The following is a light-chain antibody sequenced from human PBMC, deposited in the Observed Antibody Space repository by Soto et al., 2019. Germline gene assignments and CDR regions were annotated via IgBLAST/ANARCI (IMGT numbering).Light chain of an antibody. CDR3: QQYNNWPRLT. CDR2: GAS. Sequence: EVVMTQSPATLSVSPGERATLSCSASQSVSSNLAWYQQKPGQAPRRLIYGASTRATDIPARFSGSWSGTEFTLTISSLQSEDFAVYYCQQYNNWPRLTFGGGTKVEIK. V-gene: IGKV3-15*01. CDR1: QSVSSN. J-gene: IGKJ4*01.